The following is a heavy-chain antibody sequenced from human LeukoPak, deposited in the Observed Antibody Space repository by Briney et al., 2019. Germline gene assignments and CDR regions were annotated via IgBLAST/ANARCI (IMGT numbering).Heavy chain of an antibody. D-gene: IGHD5-12*01. Sequence: PGGSLRLSCAASGFTFSSYAMSWVRQAPGKGLEWVSAISGSGGSTYYADSVKGRFTISRDNSKNTLYLQMDSLRAEDTAVYYCAKDSLPSYSGYEGDWFDPWGQGTLVTVSS. V-gene: IGHV3-23*01. J-gene: IGHJ5*02. CDR3: AKDSLPSYSGYEGDWFDP. CDR2: ISGSGGST. CDR1: GFTFSSYA.